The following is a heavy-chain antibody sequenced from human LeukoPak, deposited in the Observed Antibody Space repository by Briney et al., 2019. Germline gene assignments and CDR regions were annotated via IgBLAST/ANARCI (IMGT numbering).Heavy chain of an antibody. V-gene: IGHV3-9*01. Sequence: GGSLRLSCAASGFTFDDYAMHWVRQAPGKGLEWVSGTSWNSGSIGYADSVKGRFTISRDNAKNSLYLQMNSLRAEDTALYYCAKDFRYLGYYYGMDVWGQGTTVTVSS. CDR1: GFTFDDYA. CDR3: AKDFRYLGYYYGMDV. D-gene: IGHD3-9*01. J-gene: IGHJ6*02. CDR2: TSWNSGSI.